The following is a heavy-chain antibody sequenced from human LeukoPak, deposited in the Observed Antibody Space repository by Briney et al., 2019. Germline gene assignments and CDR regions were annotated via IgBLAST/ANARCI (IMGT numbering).Heavy chain of an antibody. D-gene: IGHD3-10*01. CDR2: IWYDGSNK. Sequence: GGSLRLSCAASGFTFSSYGMHWVRQAPGKGLEWVAVIWYDGSNKYYADSVKGRFTISRDNSKNTLYLQMNSLRAEDTAVYYCARDGWVRGVMGFDYWGQGTLVTVSS. J-gene: IGHJ4*02. CDR3: ARDGWVRGVMGFDY. CDR1: GFTFSSYG. V-gene: IGHV3-33*01.